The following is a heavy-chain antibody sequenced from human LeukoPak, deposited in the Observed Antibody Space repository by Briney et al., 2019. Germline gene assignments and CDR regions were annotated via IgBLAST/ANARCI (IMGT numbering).Heavy chain of an antibody. CDR2: IYTSGST. CDR1: GGSISSGSYY. J-gene: IGHJ4*02. Sequence: PSQTLSLTCTVSGGSISSGSYYWSWIRQPAGKGLEWIGRIYTSGSTNYNPSLKSRVTMSVDTSKNQFSLKLSSVTAADTAVYYCARDGAGSYPPEFDYWGQGTLVTVSS. CDR3: ARDGAGSYPPEFDY. V-gene: IGHV4-61*02. D-gene: IGHD1-14*01.